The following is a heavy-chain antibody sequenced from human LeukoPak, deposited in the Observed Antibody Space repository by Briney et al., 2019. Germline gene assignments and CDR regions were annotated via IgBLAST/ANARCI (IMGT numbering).Heavy chain of an antibody. CDR3: VIAGIGKALDY. J-gene: IGHJ4*02. D-gene: IGHD2/OR15-2a*01. CDR2: IWYDGSNK. V-gene: IGHV3-33*03. Sequence: GMSLRLSCAASGFTFSKYGMSWVRQAPGKGLEWVAIIWYDGSNKYFAESVMGRFTISKDNSKNTVYLQMNSLRTEDTAVYHCVIAGIGKALDYWGPGTQVTVSS. CDR1: GFTFSKYG.